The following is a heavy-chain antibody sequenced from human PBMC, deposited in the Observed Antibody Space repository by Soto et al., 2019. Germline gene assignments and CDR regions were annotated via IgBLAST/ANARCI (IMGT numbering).Heavy chain of an antibody. CDR2: IYYSGST. V-gene: IGHV4-61*01. CDR1: GGSVSSGSYY. J-gene: IGHJ4*02. Sequence: QVQLQESGPGLVKPSETLSLTCTVSGGSVSSGSYYWSWIRQPPGKGLEWIGYIYYSGSTNYNPSLKSRVTISVDTSKNQCSLKLSSVTAADTAVYYCARALIVATIYFDYWGQGTLVTVSS. D-gene: IGHD5-12*01. CDR3: ARALIVATIYFDY.